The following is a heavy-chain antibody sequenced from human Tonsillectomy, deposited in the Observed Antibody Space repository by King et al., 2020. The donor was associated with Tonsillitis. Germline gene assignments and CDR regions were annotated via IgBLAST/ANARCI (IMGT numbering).Heavy chain of an antibody. CDR2: INPSGDST. CDR1: GYTFTRYY. V-gene: IGHV1-46*01. CDR3: ARVGVDSSGYPSRWYFDL. J-gene: IGHJ2*01. D-gene: IGHD6-19*01. Sequence: QLVQSGAEVKKPGASVKVSCKASGYTFTRYYMHWVRQAPGQGLEWMGIINPSGDSTSYAQKFQGRVTMTRDTSTSTVYMELSSLRSEDTAVYYCARVGVDSSGYPSRWYFDLWGRGTLVTVSS.